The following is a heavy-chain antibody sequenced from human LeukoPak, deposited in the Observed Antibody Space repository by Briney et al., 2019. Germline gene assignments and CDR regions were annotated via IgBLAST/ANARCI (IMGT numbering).Heavy chain of an antibody. V-gene: IGHV4-34*01. Sequence: SETLSLTCAVYGGSFSGYYWSWIRQPPGKGLEWIGEINHSGSTNYNPSLKSRVTISVDTSKNQFSLKLSSMTAADTAVYYCARASGSYHNYWGQGTLVTVSS. CDR1: GGSFSGYY. J-gene: IGHJ4*02. CDR2: INHSGST. D-gene: IGHD1-26*01. CDR3: ARASGSYHNY.